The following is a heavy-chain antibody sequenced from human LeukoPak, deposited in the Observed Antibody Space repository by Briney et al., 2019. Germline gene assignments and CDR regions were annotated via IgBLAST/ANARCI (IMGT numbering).Heavy chain of an antibody. V-gene: IGHV3-33*01. CDR3: ARDPNYYDSSGHYYYYYGMDV. CDR2: IWYDGSNK. J-gene: IGHJ6*02. D-gene: IGHD3-22*01. CDR1: GFTFSSYG. Sequence: GGALRLSCAASGFTFSSYGMHWVRQAPGKGLEWGAVIWYDGSNKYYADSVKGRFTISRDNSKNTLYLQMNSLRAKDTAVYYCARDPNYYDSSGHYYYYYGMDVWGQGTTVTVSS.